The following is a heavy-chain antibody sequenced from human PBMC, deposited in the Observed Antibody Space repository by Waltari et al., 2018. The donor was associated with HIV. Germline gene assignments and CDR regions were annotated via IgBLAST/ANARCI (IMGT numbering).Heavy chain of an antibody. CDR3: ARARYCSSTRCYTKGRRNSFYYYALDV. J-gene: IGHJ6*02. D-gene: IGHD2-2*02. CDR2: INHRGST. CDR1: GGSFSGYY. V-gene: IGHV4-34*01. Sequence: VQLQQWCAGLLKPSETLSLTCAVYGGSFSGYYWSWHRQPPGQGLEWIGEINHRGSTNYNPSLKSRVIISVDTSMNQFSLKLSSGTAADTAVYYCARARYCSSTRCYTKGRRNSFYYYALDVWGQGTTVTVSS.